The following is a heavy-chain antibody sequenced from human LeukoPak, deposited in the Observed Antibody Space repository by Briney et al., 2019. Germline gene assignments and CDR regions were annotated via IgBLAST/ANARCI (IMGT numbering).Heavy chain of an antibody. CDR3: ARDGLRLLEWLSPYYYHMDV. J-gene: IGHJ6*03. CDR1: GYTFTGYY. V-gene: IGHV1-2*02. CDR2: INPNSGGT. Sequence: ASVNVSCKASGYTFTGYYIHWVRQAPGQGLEWMGWINPNSGGTNYAQKFQGRVTMTRDTSISTAYMELSRLRSDDTAVYYCARDGLRLLEWLSPYYYHMDVWGKGTTVTVSS. D-gene: IGHD3-3*01.